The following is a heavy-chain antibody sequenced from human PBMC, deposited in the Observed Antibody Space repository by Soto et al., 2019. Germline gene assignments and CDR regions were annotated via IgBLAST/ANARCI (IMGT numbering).Heavy chain of an antibody. J-gene: IGHJ2*01. V-gene: IGHV1-69*01. CDR2: FTPKFGTA. CDR1: GGTFRNHG. Sequence: QVQLVQSGAEVKKPGSSVKVSCKASGGTFRNHGISWLRQAPGQGLEWIGGFTPKFGTANYAPKFQGRVSITADESTTTASVALSNLRPEDTAVYFCARGVVSGFEFWYFHLWGRGTLITVSS. D-gene: IGHD5-12*01. CDR3: ARGVVSGFEFWYFHL.